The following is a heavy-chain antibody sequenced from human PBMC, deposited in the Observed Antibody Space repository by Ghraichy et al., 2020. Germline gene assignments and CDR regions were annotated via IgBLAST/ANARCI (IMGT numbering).Heavy chain of an antibody. CDR1: GGSISSYY. CDR2: IYYSGST. Sequence: SETLSLTCTVSGGSISSYYWSWIRQPPGKGLEWIGYIYYSGSTKYNPSLKSRVTISVDTSKNQFSLKLSSVTAADTAVYYCARVWFGGVILRNRHAFDIWGQGTMVTVSS. D-gene: IGHD3-16*01. CDR3: ARVWFGGVILRNRHAFDI. J-gene: IGHJ3*02. V-gene: IGHV4-59*01.